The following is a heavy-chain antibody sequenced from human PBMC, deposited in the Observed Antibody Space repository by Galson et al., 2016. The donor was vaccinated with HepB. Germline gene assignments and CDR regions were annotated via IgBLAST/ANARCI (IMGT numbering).Heavy chain of an antibody. CDR2: ISTSGGSS. Sequence: SLRLSCAASGFTFGNYAMHWVRQAPGKGLEWISAISTSGGSSNYADSVKGRFTISRDNSKNTLYLQLNSLRAEDTAVYYCAKGADIYFDFWSGRDTMDHWGQGTLVTTSS. V-gene: IGHV3-23*01. D-gene: IGHD3-3*01. J-gene: IGHJ4*02. CDR3: AKGADIYFDFWSGRDTMDH. CDR1: GFTFGNYA.